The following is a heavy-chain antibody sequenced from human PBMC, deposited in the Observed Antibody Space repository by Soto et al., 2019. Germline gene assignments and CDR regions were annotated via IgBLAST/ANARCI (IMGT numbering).Heavy chain of an antibody. CDR2: IGSGGDT. Sequence: EVQLVESGGGLVQPGGSLRLSCAASGFTLSSYDIHWVRQATGEGLAWVSGIGSGGDTHYADSVKGRFIISREDGKNSLYLQMNNLRVGHTAVYYCTRNTPPTGMEVWGQGATVTVSS. CDR3: TRNTPPTGMEV. CDR1: GFTLSSYD. V-gene: IGHV3-13*01. J-gene: IGHJ6*02. D-gene: IGHD3-9*01.